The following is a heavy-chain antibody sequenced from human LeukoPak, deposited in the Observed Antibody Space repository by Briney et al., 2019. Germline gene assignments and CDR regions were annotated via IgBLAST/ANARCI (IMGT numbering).Heavy chain of an antibody. CDR2: ISYDGSNK. J-gene: IGHJ3*02. D-gene: IGHD2-21*01. CDR3: AREGCGGDCYSNHDAFDI. CDR1: GFTFSSYA. Sequence: GGSLRLSCAASGFTFSSYAMHWVRQAPGKGLEWVAVISYDGSNKYYPDSVKGRFTISRDNSKNTLYLQMNSLRAEDTAVYYCAREGCGGDCYSNHDAFDIWGQGTMVTVSS. V-gene: IGHV3-30-3*01.